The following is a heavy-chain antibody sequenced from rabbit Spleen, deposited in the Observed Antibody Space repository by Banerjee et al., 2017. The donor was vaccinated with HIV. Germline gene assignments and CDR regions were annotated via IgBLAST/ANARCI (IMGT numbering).Heavy chain of an antibody. CDR2: IYAGSSGST. D-gene: IGHD8-1*01. J-gene: IGHJ6*01. V-gene: IGHV1S40*01. Sequence: QSLEESGGGLVKPGASLTLTCKASGFSFSSGYDMCWVHQAPGKGLEWIACIYAGSSGSTYSASWAKGRFTISKTSSTTVTLQMTSLTAADTATYFCARDAGTSFSTYGMDLWGPGTLVTVS. CDR3: ARDAGTSFSTYGMDL. CDR1: GFSFSSGYD.